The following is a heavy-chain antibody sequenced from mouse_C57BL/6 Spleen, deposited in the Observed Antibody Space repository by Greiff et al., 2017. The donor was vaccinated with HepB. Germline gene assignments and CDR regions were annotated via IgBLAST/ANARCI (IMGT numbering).Heavy chain of an antibody. V-gene: IGHV1-72*01. CDR2: IDPNSGGT. CDR3: AREKEVVRYFDV. D-gene: IGHD1-1*02. J-gene: IGHJ1*03. CDR1: GYTFTSYW. Sequence: QVQLLQPGAELVKPGASVKLSCKASGYTFTSYWMHWVKQRPGRGLEWIGRIDPNSGGTKYNEKFKSKATLTVDKPSSTAYMQISSLTYEDSAVEYCAREKEVVRYFDVWGTGTTVTVSS.